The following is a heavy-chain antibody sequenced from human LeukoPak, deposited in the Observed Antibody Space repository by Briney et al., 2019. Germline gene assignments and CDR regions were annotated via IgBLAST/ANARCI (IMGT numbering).Heavy chain of an antibody. J-gene: IGHJ6*02. CDR1: GGSISTSYY. V-gene: IGHV4-39*01. CDR3: ARHSDGRDVVPRTYYSHAMDV. D-gene: IGHD2-2*01. CDR2: IYYSGDT. Sequence: SETLSLTCTVSGGSISTSYYWGWIRQPPGKELEWIGSIYYSGDTYYNPSLKSRVTVSMDTSKNQVSLKLSSVTAADTAVYYCARHSDGRDVVPRTYYSHAMDVWGQGTTVTVSS.